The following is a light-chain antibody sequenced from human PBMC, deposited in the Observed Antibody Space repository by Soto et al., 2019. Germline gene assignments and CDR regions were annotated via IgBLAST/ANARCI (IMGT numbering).Light chain of an antibody. CDR1: QSVNSNY. V-gene: IGKV3-20*01. J-gene: IGKJ2*01. Sequence: EIVLTQSPGTLSLSPGESAILSCRASQSVNSNYLAWYQQKSGQAPRLLIYGASSRATGVPNRFSGSGSGTDFTLTISSLEHEHFAVYYCHQYGLSPRHPFGQGTKLEIK. CDR3: HQYGLSPRHP. CDR2: GAS.